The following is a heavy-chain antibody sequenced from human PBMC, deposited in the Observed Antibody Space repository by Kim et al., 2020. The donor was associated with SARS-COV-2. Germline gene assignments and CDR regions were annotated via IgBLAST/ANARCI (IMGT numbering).Heavy chain of an antibody. D-gene: IGHD3-22*01. Sequence: SVKGRFTISRDNSKNTLYLQMNSLRAEDTAVYYCAKGTPYYYDSSGFDYWGQGTLVTVSS. CDR3: AKGTPYYYDSSGFDY. V-gene: IGHV3-23*01. J-gene: IGHJ4*02.